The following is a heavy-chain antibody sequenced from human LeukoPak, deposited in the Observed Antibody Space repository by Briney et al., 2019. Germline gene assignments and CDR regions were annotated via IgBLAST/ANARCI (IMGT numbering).Heavy chain of an antibody. Sequence: SETLSLTCTVSGGSISSYYWSWIRQPPGKGLEWIGYIYYSGSTNYNPSLKSRVTISVDTSKNQFSLKLSSVTAADTAVYYCARGGGQGLVYWGQGTLVTVSS. J-gene: IGHJ4*02. V-gene: IGHV4-59*12. CDR1: GGSISSYY. CDR3: ARGGGQGLVY. CDR2: IYYSGST. D-gene: IGHD6-19*01.